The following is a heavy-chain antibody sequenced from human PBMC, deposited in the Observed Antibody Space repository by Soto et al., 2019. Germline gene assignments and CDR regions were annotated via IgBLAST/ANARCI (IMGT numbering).Heavy chain of an antibody. Sequence: SVKVSCKASGGTFSSYDITWVRQAPGQGLEWMGGIIPIFGTTNYAQKFQGRVTITADESASTAYMELTSLRAEDTAVYYCAKKEMAKRGVPYYYDYWGQGTLVTVSS. V-gene: IGHV1-69*13. CDR3: AKKEMAKRGVPYYYDY. CDR2: IIPIFGTT. J-gene: IGHJ4*02. D-gene: IGHD2-8*01. CDR1: GGTFSSYD.